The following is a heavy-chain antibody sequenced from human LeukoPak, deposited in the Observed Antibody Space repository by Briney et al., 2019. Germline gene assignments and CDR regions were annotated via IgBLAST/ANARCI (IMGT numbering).Heavy chain of an antibody. Sequence: SVTLSLTCTVSAGSISSYYWSWIRQPPGKGLKGIGYPYYRRSTNHSTSIKSPVTISADPSKHQSCLRLSSVTAADTAMYYCARSLYGDYVGPFDDWGQGTLVTVSS. J-gene: IGHJ4*02. CDR2: PYYRRST. CDR1: AGSISSYY. CDR3: ARSLYGDYVGPFDD. V-gene: IGHV4-59*08. D-gene: IGHD4-17*01.